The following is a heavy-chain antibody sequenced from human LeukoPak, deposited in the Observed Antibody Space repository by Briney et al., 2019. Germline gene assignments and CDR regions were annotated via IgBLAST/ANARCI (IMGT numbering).Heavy chain of an antibody. Sequence: GASVNVSCKASGYTFTSYYMHWVRQAPGQGREWMGIINPSGGSTSYAQKFQGRVTMTRDTSTSTVYMELSSLRSEDTAVYYCARDLRGYSYYYGMDVWGRGTTVTVSS. D-gene: IGHD5-12*01. CDR3: ARDLRGYSYYYGMDV. CDR1: GYTFTSYY. CDR2: INPSGGST. V-gene: IGHV1-46*01. J-gene: IGHJ6*02.